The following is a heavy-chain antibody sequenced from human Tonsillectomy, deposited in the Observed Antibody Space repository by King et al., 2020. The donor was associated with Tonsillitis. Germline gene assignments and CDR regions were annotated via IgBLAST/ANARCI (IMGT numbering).Heavy chain of an antibody. D-gene: IGHD4-17*01. J-gene: IGHJ2*01. Sequence: VQLQESGPGLVKPSQTLSLTCTVSGGSISSGGYYWSWIRQHPGKGLEWIGYIYYSGSTYYNPSLKSRVTISVDTSKNQFSLKLSSVTAADTAVYYCARETTVPTAGGNWYFDLWGRGTLVTVSS. CDR1: GGSISSGGYY. CDR2: IYYSGST. V-gene: IGHV4-31*03. CDR3: ARETTVPTAGGNWYFDL.